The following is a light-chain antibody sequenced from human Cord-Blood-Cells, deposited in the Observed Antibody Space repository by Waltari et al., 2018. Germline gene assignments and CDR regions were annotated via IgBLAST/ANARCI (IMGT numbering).Light chain of an antibody. Sequence: DIQMTQSQSSLSASVGDRVTITCRASQSISSYLNWYQQKPAKAPKLRIYAASRLQSGVPSRFSGSGSGTDFTLTISSLQPEDFATYYCQQSYSTPWTFGQGTKVEIK. CDR3: QQSYSTPWT. CDR1: QSISSY. CDR2: AAS. V-gene: IGKV1-39*01. J-gene: IGKJ1*01.